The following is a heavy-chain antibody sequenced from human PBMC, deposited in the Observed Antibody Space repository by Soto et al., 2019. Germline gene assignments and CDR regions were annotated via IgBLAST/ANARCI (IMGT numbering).Heavy chain of an antibody. D-gene: IGHD2-2*01. V-gene: IGHV4-59*08. CDR1: GGSISSYY. Sequence: SETLSLTCTVSGGSISSYYWSWIRQPPGKGLEWIGYIYYSGSTNYNPSLKSRVTISVDTSKNQFSLKLSSVTAADTAVYYCVRYMVEDCSSTSCYGYYYMDVWGKGTTVTVSS. J-gene: IGHJ6*03. CDR2: IYYSGST. CDR3: VRYMVEDCSSTSCYGYYYMDV.